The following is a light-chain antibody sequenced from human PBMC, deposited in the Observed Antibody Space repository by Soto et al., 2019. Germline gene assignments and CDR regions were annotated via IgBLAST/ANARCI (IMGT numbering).Light chain of an antibody. CDR1: QSVSSN. Sequence: EIVMTQSPATLSASPGERATLSCRASQSVSSNLAWYQQKPGQAPRLLIYGASTRATGIPARFSGSGSGTEFTLTISSLQSEDFAVYYCQQYNNWPPGFGGGTKVEIK. J-gene: IGKJ4*01. V-gene: IGKV3-15*01. CDR2: GAS. CDR3: QQYNNWPPG.